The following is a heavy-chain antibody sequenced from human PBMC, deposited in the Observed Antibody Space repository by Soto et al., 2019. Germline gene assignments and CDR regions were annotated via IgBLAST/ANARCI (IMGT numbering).Heavy chain of an antibody. D-gene: IGHD2-8*01. Sequence: SETLSLTGTVCGGCIGSYDWRWIRQPPGKGLEWIGYIYYSGSTNYNPSLKSRVTISVDTSKNQFSLKLSSVTAADTAVYYCARRYAGNFDYSGQGTLVTVS. CDR3: ARRYAGNFDY. CDR1: GGCIGSYD. J-gene: IGHJ4*02. CDR2: IYYSGST. V-gene: IGHV4-59*01.